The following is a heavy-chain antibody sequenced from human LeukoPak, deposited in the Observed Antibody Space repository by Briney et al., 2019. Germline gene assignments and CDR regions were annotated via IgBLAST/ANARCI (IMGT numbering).Heavy chain of an antibody. CDR3: ARAWELLPFDY. CDR1: GYIFTSYY. V-gene: IGHV1-46*01. J-gene: IGHJ4*02. CDR2: INPSGGST. Sequence: ASVKIYCKSSGYIFTSYYIHRGRQAPGQGLEWMGIINPSGGSTSYAQKFQGRVTMTRDMSTSTVYMELSSLRSEDTAVYYCARAWELLPFDYWGQGTLVIVSS. D-gene: IGHD1-26*01.